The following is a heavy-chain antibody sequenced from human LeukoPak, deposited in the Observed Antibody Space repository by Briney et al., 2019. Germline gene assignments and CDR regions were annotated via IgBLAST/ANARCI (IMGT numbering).Heavy chain of an antibody. J-gene: IGHJ4*02. CDR1: GFTFSSYA. CDR2: ISFDGSNT. Sequence: GGSLRLSCEASGFTFSSYAMHWVRQAPGKGLEWVAVISFDGSNTYYADSVKGRLSISRDNSKNTLYVQMNSLRAEDTAVYYCAREGRYYYDSSGYYHGDYWGQGTLVTVSS. V-gene: IGHV3-30-3*01. CDR3: AREGRYYYDSSGYYHGDY. D-gene: IGHD3-22*01.